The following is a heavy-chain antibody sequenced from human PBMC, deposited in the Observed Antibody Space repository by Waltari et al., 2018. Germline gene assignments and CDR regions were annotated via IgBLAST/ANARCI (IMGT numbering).Heavy chain of an antibody. J-gene: IGHJ4*02. CDR1: GFTFSSYW. V-gene: IGHV3-7*04. D-gene: IGHD2-2*01. Sequence: EVQLVESGGGLVQPGGSLRLSCAASGFTFSSYWMSWVRQAPGTGLEWVANIKQDGSEKYYVDSVKGRFTISRDNAKNSLYLQMNSLRAEDTAVYYCARGNTPYQLLDAYYFDYWGQGTLVTVSS. CDR3: ARGNTPYQLLDAYYFDY. CDR2: IKQDGSEK.